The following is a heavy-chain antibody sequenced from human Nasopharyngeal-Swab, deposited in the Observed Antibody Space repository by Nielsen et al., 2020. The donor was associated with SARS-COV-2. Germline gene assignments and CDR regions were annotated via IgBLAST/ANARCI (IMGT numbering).Heavy chain of an antibody. J-gene: IGHJ6*03. V-gene: IGHV4-39*01. CDR2: IYYSGST. Sequence: WIRQPPGKGLGWIGSIYYSGSTYYNPSLKSRVTISVDTSKNQFSLKLSSVTAADTAVYYCARLVGYCSSTSCYAGVGHYYYYYMDVWGKGTTVTVSS. D-gene: IGHD2-2*01. CDR3: ARLVGYCSSTSCYAGVGHYYYYYMDV.